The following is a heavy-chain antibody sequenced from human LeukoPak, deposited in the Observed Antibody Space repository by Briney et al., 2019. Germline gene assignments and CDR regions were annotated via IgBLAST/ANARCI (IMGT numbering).Heavy chain of an antibody. CDR2: ISSSSYM. J-gene: IGHJ3*02. Sequence: GGSLRLSCAASGFRFSSYSMNWVRQAPGKGLECVSYISSSSYMYYADAVKGRFTISRDNAKNSLYLQMNSLRAVDTAVYYCARGDYYYDSSGYSSGAFDIWGQGTMVTVSS. V-gene: IGHV3-21*01. CDR1: GFRFSSYS. CDR3: ARGDYYYDSSGYSSGAFDI. D-gene: IGHD3-22*01.